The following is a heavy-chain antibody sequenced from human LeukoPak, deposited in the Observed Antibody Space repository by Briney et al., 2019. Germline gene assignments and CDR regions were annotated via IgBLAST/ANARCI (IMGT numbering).Heavy chain of an antibody. D-gene: IGHD4-17*01. CDR1: GFSLITSGMC. J-gene: IGHJ4*02. CDR2: IDWDDDK. CDR3: ARISAYGDYYFDY. Sequence: SGPALVKPTQTLTLTCTFSGFSLITSGMCVGWIRQPPGKALEWLALIDWDDDKYYSTSVKTRLTISKDTFKNQVVLTMTNMDPVDTATYYCARISAYGDYYFDYWGQGTLVTVSS. V-gene: IGHV2-70*01.